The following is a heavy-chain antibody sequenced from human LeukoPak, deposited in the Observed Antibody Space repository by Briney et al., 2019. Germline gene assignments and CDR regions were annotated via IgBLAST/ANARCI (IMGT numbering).Heavy chain of an antibody. J-gene: IGHJ3*02. CDR3: ARSMGTYGYDAFDI. CDR2: IYPADSDT. Sequence: GESLKISCKSSGYDFATYWIGWVRQKPGIGLEWMGIIYPADSDTRYSPSLQGQVTISADESINTAYLQWSSLKASDTAMYYCARSMGTYGYDAFDIWGQGTMVTVSS. D-gene: IGHD5-18*01. V-gene: IGHV5-51*01. CDR1: GYDFATYW.